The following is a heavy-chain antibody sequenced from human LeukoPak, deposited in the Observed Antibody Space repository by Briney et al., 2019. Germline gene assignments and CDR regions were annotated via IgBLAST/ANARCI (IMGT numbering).Heavy chain of an antibody. V-gene: IGHV3-23*01. CDR2: ISGSGGST. Sequence: GGSLRLSCAASGFTFSSYALSWVRQAPGKGLEWVSAISGSGGSTYYADSVKGRFTISRDNSKNTLYLQMNSLRAEDTAVYYCAKEGRYSSSWQPFDYWGQGTLVTVSS. CDR1: GFTFSSYA. J-gene: IGHJ4*02. D-gene: IGHD6-13*01. CDR3: AKEGRYSSSWQPFDY.